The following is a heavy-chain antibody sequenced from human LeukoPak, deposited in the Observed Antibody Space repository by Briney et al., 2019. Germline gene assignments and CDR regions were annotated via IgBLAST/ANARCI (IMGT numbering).Heavy chain of an antibody. D-gene: IGHD3-10*01. CDR3: VSAAPCDYYYYIHV. V-gene: IGHV4-39*07. Sequence: SETLSLTCTVSGGSISSSSHYWGWIRQPPGKGLDWIGSMYYSGSTYYNPSLKSRVTISLDTSKNQFSLKMGSMTAADTAVYYCVSAAPCDYYYYIHVWCKGTTVTVSS. J-gene: IGHJ6*03. CDR1: GGSISSSSHY. CDR2: MYYSGST.